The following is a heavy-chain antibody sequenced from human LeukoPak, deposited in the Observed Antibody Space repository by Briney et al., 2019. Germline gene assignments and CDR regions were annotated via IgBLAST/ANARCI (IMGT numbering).Heavy chain of an antibody. CDR3: ARGSSIAARRVYYYYYMDV. CDR1: GGSISSGGYY. Sequence: SETLSLTCTVSGGSISSGGYYGSWIRQHPGEGLEWIGYIYYSGSTYYNPSLKSRVTISVDTSKNQFSLKLSSVTAADTAVYYCARGSSIAARRVYYYYYMDVWGKGTTVTVSS. D-gene: IGHD6-6*01. J-gene: IGHJ6*03. V-gene: IGHV4-31*03. CDR2: IYYSGST.